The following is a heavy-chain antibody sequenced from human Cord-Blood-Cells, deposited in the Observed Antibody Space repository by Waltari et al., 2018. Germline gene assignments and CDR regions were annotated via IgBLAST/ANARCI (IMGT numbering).Heavy chain of an antibody. CDR2: ISYDGSNK. Sequence: QVQLVESGGGVVQPGRSLRLSCAASGFTFSSYAMHWVRKAPGKGLEWVAVISYDGSNKYYADSVKGRFTISRDNSKNTLYLQMNSLRAEDTAVYYCARDRVLAADYWGQGTLVTVSS. CDR3: ARDRVLAADY. D-gene: IGHD3-10*01. J-gene: IGHJ4*02. V-gene: IGHV3-30*04. CDR1: GFTFSSYA.